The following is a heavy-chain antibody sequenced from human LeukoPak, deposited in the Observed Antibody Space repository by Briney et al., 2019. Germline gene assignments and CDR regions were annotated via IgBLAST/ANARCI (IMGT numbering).Heavy chain of an antibody. Sequence: SGPTLVNPTQTLTLTCTFSGFSLSTSGVGVGWIRQPPGKALEWLALIYWDDDKRYSPSLKSRLTITKDTSKNQVVLTMTNMDPVDTATYYCARNNYDILTGSYYFDYWGQGTLVTVSS. CDR3: ARNNYDILTGSYYFDY. V-gene: IGHV2-5*02. CDR2: IYWDDDK. CDR1: GFSLSTSGVG. J-gene: IGHJ4*02. D-gene: IGHD3-9*01.